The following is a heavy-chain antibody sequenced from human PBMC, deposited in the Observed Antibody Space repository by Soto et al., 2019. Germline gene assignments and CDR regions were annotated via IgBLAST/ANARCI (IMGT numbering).Heavy chain of an antibody. V-gene: IGHV3-23*01. D-gene: IGHD3-10*01. CDR3: AKGISMVRGVRGFLDY. CDR2: ISGSGGST. J-gene: IGHJ4*02. CDR1: GFTFSSYA. Sequence: EVQLLESGGGLVQPGGSLRLSCAASGFTFSSYAMSWVRQAPGKGLEWVSAISGSGGSTYYADSVKGRFTISRDNSKNTLYLQMNSLRAEDTAVYYCAKGISMVRGVRGFLDYWGQGTLVTVSS.